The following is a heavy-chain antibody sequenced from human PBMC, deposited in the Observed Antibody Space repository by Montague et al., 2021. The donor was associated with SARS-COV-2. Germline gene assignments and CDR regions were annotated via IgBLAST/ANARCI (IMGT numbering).Heavy chain of an antibody. V-gene: IGHV4-59*01. CDR3: AIFRRLQLLFGTLYYGMDV. CDR2: ISYSGST. J-gene: IGHJ6*02. CDR1: GGSISSYY. Sequence: SETLSLTCTVSGGSISSYYWSWIRQPPGRGLQWIGYISYSGSTNYNPSLKSRVTISVDTSKNHFTLRLSSVTAADTAVYFCAIFRRLQLLFGTLYYGMDVWGQGTTVTVSS. D-gene: IGHD2-2*01.